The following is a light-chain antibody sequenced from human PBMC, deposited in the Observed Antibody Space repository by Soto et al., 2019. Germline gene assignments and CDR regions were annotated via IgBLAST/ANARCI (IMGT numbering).Light chain of an antibody. CDR1: SSKIGSKT. CDR3: SAWDASLNGDV. V-gene: IGLV1-44*01. J-gene: IGLJ1*01. CDR2: SNF. Sequence: QSVLTQPPSASGTPGQRVTISCSGSSSKIGSKTVNWYQQLPGTAPKLLIYSNFQPPSGVPDRFSGSKSGTSASLAISGLQSEDGAEYYCSAWDASLNGDVFGTGTKLTVL.